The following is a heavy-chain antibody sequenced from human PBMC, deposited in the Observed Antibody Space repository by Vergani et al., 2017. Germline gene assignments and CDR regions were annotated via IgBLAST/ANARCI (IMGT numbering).Heavy chain of an antibody. CDR1: GGTFSSYA. V-gene: IGHV1-69*18. Sequence: QVQLVQSGAEVKKPGSSVKVSCKASGGTFSSYAISWVRQAPGQGLEWMGRIIPIFGTANYAQKFQGRVTITADESTSTAYMELSSLRSEDTAVYYGARSGRVIYSSGWYGGVDYWGQGTLVTVSS. D-gene: IGHD6-19*01. CDR2: IIPIFGTA. J-gene: IGHJ4*02. CDR3: ARSGRVIYSSGWYGGVDY.